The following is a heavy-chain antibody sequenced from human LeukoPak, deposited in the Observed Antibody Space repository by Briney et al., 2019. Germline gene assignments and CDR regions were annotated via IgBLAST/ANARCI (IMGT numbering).Heavy chain of an antibody. V-gene: IGHV4-34*01. CDR1: GGSFSGYY. CDR2: INHSGST. Sequence: SETLSLTCAVYGGSFSGYYWSWIRQPPGKGLEWIGEINHSGSTNYNPSLKSRVTISVDTSKNQFSLKLSSVTAADTAVYYCARGNYYDSSGYPDQFDYWGQGTLVTVSS. CDR3: ARGNYYDSSGYPDQFDY. J-gene: IGHJ4*02. D-gene: IGHD3-22*01.